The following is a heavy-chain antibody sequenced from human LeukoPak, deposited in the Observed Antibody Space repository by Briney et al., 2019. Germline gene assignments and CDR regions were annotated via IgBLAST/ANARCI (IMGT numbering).Heavy chain of an antibody. D-gene: IGHD3-9*01. Sequence: GESLKISCKGSGYSFTSYWIGWVRQMPGKGLEWMGIIYPGDSDTRISPSFQGQVTISADKSINTAYLQWGSLKASGTAMYYCARGVASRDYDILTGYNFYYYHGMDVWGQGTTVTVSS. V-gene: IGHV5-51*01. CDR3: ARGVASRDYDILTGYNFYYYHGMDV. CDR2: IYPGDSDT. CDR1: GYSFTSYW. J-gene: IGHJ6*02.